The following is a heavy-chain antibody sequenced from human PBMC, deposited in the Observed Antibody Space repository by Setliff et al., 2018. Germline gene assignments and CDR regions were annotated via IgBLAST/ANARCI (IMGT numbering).Heavy chain of an antibody. Sequence: PGGSLRLSCAASRFTFSNYAMSWVRQAPGKGLEWVSAISASGRTTYSADSVKGRFTISRDNSKNTLSLQMNSLRAEDTAVYYCARAREFGGGSYPTNFDYWGQGTLVTVSS. J-gene: IGHJ4*02. CDR2: ISASGRTT. D-gene: IGHD1-26*01. V-gene: IGHV3-23*01. CDR1: RFTFSNYA. CDR3: ARAREFGGGSYPTNFDY.